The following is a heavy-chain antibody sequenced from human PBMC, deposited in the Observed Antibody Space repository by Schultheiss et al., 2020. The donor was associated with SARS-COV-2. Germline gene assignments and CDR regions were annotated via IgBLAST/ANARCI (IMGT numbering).Heavy chain of an antibody. CDR3: ARHGAAWAYYGMDV. Sequence: SETLSLTCAVYGGSFSGYYWSWIRQPPGKGLEWIGYIYYNGGTTNYNPSLKSRVTISVDRSKNEFSLKLSSVTAADTAVYYCARHGAAWAYYGMDVWGQGTTVTVSS. CDR2: IYYNGGTT. D-gene: IGHD6-25*01. V-gene: IGHV4-59*08. CDR1: GGSFSGYY. J-gene: IGHJ6*02.